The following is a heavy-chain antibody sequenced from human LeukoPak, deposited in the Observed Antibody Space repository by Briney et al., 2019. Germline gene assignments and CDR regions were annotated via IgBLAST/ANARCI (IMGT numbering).Heavy chain of an antibody. CDR3: ARDNYGGAVAGNDAFDI. D-gene: IGHD6-19*01. V-gene: IGHV3-48*03. Sequence: GGSLRLSCAASGFTFSSYEMNWVRQAPGKGLEWVSYISSSGSTIYYADSVKGRFTISRDNAKNSLYLQMNSLRAEDTAVYYCARDNYGGAVAGNDAFDIWGQGTMVTVSS. CDR2: ISSSGSTI. J-gene: IGHJ3*02. CDR1: GFTFSSYE.